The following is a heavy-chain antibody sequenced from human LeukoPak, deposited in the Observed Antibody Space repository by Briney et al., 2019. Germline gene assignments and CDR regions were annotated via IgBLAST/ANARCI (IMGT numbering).Heavy chain of an antibody. Sequence: SETLSLTCAVSGYSISSGYYWGWIRQPPGKGLEWIGSVYHSGNTYYNPSLKSRVTISVDTSKNHFSLKLSSVTAADTAVYFCASRSPAHDYWGQGTLVTVSS. CDR1: GYSISSGYY. CDR3: ASRSPAHDY. V-gene: IGHV4-38-2*01. J-gene: IGHJ4*02. D-gene: IGHD2-2*01. CDR2: VYHSGNT.